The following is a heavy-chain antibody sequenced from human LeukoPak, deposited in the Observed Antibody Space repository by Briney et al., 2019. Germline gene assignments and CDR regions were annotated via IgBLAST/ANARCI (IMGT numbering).Heavy chain of an antibody. CDR1: GGSFSGYY. V-gene: IGHV4-34*01. D-gene: IGHD2-15*01. CDR3: ARRGGRYCSGGSCYASRYYYYYYYMDV. Sequence: SETLSLTCAVYGGSFSGYYWSWIRQPPGQGLEWIGEINHSGSTNYNPSLKSRVTISVDTSKNQFSLKLSSVTAADTAVYYCARRGGRYCSGGSCYASRYYYYYYYMDVWGKGTTVTISS. CDR2: INHSGST. J-gene: IGHJ6*03.